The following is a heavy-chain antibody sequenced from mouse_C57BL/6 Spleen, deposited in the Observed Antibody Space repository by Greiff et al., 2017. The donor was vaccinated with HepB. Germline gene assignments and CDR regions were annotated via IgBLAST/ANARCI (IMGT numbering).Heavy chain of an antibody. CDR1: GFTFSSYA. D-gene: IGHD3-2*02. CDR2: ISDGGSYT. J-gene: IGHJ2*01. CDR3: AREKDSSGYKYYFDY. V-gene: IGHV5-4*01. Sequence: EVKVEESGGGLVKPGGSLKLSCAASGFTFSSYAMSWVRQTPEKRLEWVATISDGGSYTYYPDNVKGRFTISRDNAKNNLYLQMSHLKSEDTAMYYCAREKDSSGYKYYFDYWGQGTTLTVSS.